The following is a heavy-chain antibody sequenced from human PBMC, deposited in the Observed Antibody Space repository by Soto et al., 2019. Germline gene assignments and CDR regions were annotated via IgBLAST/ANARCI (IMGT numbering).Heavy chain of an antibody. V-gene: IGHV1-18*04. CDR1: GYTFTSYG. Sequence: QVQLVQSGAEVKKPGASVKVSCKASGYTFTSYGISWVRQAPGQGLEWMGWISAYNGNTNYAQKLQGRVTMTTDTSTSTAYMELRSLRSDDTAVYYCAKDRGALRWSEEHYYFDYWGQGSLVTVSS. CDR2: ISAYNGNT. D-gene: IGHD4-17*01. J-gene: IGHJ4*02. CDR3: AKDRGALRWSEEHYYFDY.